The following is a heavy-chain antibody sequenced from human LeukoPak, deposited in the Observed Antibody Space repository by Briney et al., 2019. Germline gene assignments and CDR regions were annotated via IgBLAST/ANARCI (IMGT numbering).Heavy chain of an antibody. D-gene: IGHD1-7*01. CDR1: GFTVSSNY. V-gene: IGHV3-53*01. J-gene: IGHJ5*02. CDR3: ARQSESSWNYGIWFDP. Sequence: GGSLRLSCAASGFTVSSNYMSWVRQAPGKGLEWVSVIYSGGSTYYADSVKGRFTISRDNSKNTLYLQMNSLRAEDTAVYYCARQSESSWNYGIWFDPWGQGTLVTVSS. CDR2: IYSGGST.